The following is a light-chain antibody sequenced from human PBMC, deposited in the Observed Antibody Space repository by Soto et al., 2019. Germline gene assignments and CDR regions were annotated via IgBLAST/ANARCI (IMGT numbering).Light chain of an antibody. Sequence: QSALTQPASVSGSPGQSATISCTGTSSDVGSYNRVSWYQQPPGTAPKLMIYEVSNRPSGVPDRFSGSKSGNTASLTISGLQAEDEADYYCSSYTSSSTYVFGTGTKVTVL. CDR3: SSYTSSSTYV. CDR1: SSDVGSYNR. J-gene: IGLJ1*01. CDR2: EVS. V-gene: IGLV2-18*02.